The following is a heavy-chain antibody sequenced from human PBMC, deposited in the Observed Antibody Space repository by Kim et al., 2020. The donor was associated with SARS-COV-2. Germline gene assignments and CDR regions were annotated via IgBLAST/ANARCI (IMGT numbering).Heavy chain of an antibody. Sequence: SETLSLTCAVYGGSFSGYYWSWIRQPPGKGLEWIGEINHSGSTNYNPSLKSRVTISVDTSKNQFSLKLSSVTAADTAVYYCARGLGAVAPPGGYWGQGTLVTVSS. CDR2: INHSGST. V-gene: IGHV4-34*01. D-gene: IGHD6-19*01. CDR1: GGSFSGYY. CDR3: ARGLGAVAPPGGY. J-gene: IGHJ4*02.